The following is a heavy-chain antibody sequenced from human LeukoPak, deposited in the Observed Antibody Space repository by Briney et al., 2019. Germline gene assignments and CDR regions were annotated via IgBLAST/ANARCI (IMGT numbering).Heavy chain of an antibody. J-gene: IGHJ4*02. CDR1: GFIFSDYA. CDR2: ISTTGSNT. V-gene: IGHV3-23*01. D-gene: IGHD3-22*01. CDR3: AKDWDYYDSSGYSSLFDY. Sequence: GGSPRLSCAASGFIFSDYAMSWVRQAPGKGLEWVSAISTTGSNTYYADSVKGRFTISRDNSKNTLDLQMHSLRAEDTALYYCAKDWDYYDSSGYSSLFDYWGQGTLVTVSS.